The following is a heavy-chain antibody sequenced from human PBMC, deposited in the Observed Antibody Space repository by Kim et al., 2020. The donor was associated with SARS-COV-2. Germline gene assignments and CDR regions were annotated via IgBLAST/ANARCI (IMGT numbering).Heavy chain of an antibody. CDR2: IYPGDSDT. CDR3: ARRTSRSWYEPFGY. Sequence: GESLKISCKGSGYKFTDYWNAWVRQMPGKGLEWMGIIYPGDSDTRYSPSFQGQVTISADKSINTTYLQWSGLKASDTAMYYCARRTSRSWYEPFGYWGQGTLVTVSS. V-gene: IGHV5-51*01. J-gene: IGHJ4*02. D-gene: IGHD6-13*01. CDR1: GYKFTDYW.